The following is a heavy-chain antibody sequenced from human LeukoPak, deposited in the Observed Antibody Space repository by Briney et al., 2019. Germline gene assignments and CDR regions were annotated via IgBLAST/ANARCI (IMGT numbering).Heavy chain of an antibody. CDR2: IYYRGST. D-gene: IGHD3-10*01. Sequence: PSETLSLTCTVSGGSISSGDYYWSWIRQPPGKGLEWIGYIYYRGSTYYNPSLKSRVTISVDTSKNQFSLKLSSVTAADTAVYYCARDVSGSWAVRWFDPWGQGTLVTVS. J-gene: IGHJ5*02. CDR3: ARDVSGSWAVRWFDP. CDR1: GGSISSGDYY. V-gene: IGHV4-30-4*01.